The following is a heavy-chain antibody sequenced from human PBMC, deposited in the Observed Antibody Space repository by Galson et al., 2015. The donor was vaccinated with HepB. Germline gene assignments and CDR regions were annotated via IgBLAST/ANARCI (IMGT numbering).Heavy chain of an antibody. D-gene: IGHD2-2*01. CDR3: ARDRDIVVVPAAPGSPDY. CDR1: GFTFSSYA. CDR2: ISYDGSNK. J-gene: IGHJ4*02. V-gene: IGHV3-30-3*01. Sequence: SLRLSCAASGFTFSSYAMHWVRQAPGKGLEWVAVISYDGSNKYYADSVKGRFTISRDNSKNTLYLQMNSLRAEDTAVYYCARDRDIVVVPAAPGSPDYWGQGTLVTVSS.